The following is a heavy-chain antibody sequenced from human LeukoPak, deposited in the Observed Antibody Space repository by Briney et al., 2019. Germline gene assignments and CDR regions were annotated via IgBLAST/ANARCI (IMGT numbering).Heavy chain of an antibody. D-gene: IGHD2-15*01. Sequence: GGSLRLSCAASGFTFSSCGMHWDRQAPGKGLEWVAVIWYDGSNKYYADAVKGRFTISRDNSKNTLYLQVNSLRAEDTAVYYCARGDYCSGGSCYLSALYYYYGMDVWGQGTTVTVSS. CDR1: GFTFSSCG. CDR3: ARGDYCSGGSCYLSALYYYYGMDV. J-gene: IGHJ6*02. CDR2: IWYDGSNK. V-gene: IGHV3-33*01.